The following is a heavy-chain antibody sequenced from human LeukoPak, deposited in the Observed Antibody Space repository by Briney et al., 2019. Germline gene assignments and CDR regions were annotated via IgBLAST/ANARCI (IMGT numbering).Heavy chain of an antibody. CDR3: ARSPPSIFEVVTTPFAY. CDR2: INAGNGNT. V-gene: IGHV1-3*01. CDR1: GYTFTSYA. Sequence: ASVKVSCKASGYTFTSYAMHWVRQAPGQRLEWMGWINAGNGNTKYSQKFQGRVTITRDTSASTAYMELSSLRSEDTAVYYCARSPPSIFEVVTTPFAYWGQGTLVTVSS. J-gene: IGHJ4*02. D-gene: IGHD3-3*01.